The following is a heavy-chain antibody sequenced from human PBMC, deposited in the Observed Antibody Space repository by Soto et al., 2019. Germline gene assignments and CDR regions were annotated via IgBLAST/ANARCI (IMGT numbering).Heavy chain of an antibody. J-gene: IGHJ4*02. D-gene: IGHD6-13*01. CDR3: ARRIAQYSSSWYLGDGPSFFDY. Sequence: QLQLQESGPGLVKPSETLSLTCTVSGGSISSSSYYWGWIRQPPGKGLEWIGSIYYSGSTYYNPSLKSRVTMSVDTSKDQFSLKLSSVTAADTAVYYCARRIAQYSSSWYLGDGPSFFDYWGQGTLVTVSS. CDR2: IYYSGST. V-gene: IGHV4-39*01. CDR1: GGSISSSSYY.